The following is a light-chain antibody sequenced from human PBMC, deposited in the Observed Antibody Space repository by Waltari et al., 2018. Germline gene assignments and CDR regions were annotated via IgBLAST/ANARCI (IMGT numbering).Light chain of an antibody. Sequence: SYELTQPPSVSVSPGQTASITCSGDKLGDDYVCWYQQKPGQSPVLVMYQDNKRPSGIPERCSASNSGNTATLTISGTQAVDEADYYCQAWDSSTAVFGTGTKVTVL. J-gene: IGLJ1*01. CDR3: QAWDSSTAV. V-gene: IGLV3-1*01. CDR2: QDN. CDR1: KLGDDY.